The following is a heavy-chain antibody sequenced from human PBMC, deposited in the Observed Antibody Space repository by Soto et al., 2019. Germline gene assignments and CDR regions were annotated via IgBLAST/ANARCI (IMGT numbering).Heavy chain of an antibody. Sequence: QVQLVESGGGVVQPGRSLRLSCAASGFAFSAYGMHWVRQAPGKGLEWVAMIYYDGSNKYYADSVKGRFTISRDNSKNTLYLQMSSLRAEDTALYYCARVGGTVTSDYWGQGTVVTVSS. V-gene: IGHV3-33*01. CDR1: GFAFSAYG. J-gene: IGHJ4*02. D-gene: IGHD4-17*01. CDR2: IYYDGSNK. CDR3: ARVGGTVTSDY.